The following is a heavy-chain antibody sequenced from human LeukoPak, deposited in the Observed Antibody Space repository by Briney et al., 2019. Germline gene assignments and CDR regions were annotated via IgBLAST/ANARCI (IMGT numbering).Heavy chain of an antibody. D-gene: IGHD3-9*01. CDR2: IYTGGST. CDR1: GGSISSYY. Sequence: SETLSLTCTVAGGSISSYYWSWLRQPAGKGLEWIGRIYTGGSTNYNPSLKSRVTMSVDTSKNQLSLKLSSVTAADTAVYYCARDPYDILTGYYSHAFDIWGQGTMVTVSS. CDR3: ARDPYDILTGYYSHAFDI. V-gene: IGHV4-4*07. J-gene: IGHJ3*02.